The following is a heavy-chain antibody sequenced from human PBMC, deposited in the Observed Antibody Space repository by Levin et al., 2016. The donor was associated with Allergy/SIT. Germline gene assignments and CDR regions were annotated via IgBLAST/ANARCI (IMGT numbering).Heavy chain of an antibody. V-gene: IGHV4-39*01. J-gene: IGHJ4*02. CDR3: ARNLLYSSSYSRFDS. Sequence: SETLSLTCSVSSGSISGSSYYWGWIRQAPGKGLEWIGSVYYRGNTHYNPYLKSRVTISVDTSRNQFSLWLSSVSVADSAMYYCARNLLYSSSYSRFDSWGQGTLVTVSS. CDR1: SGSISGSSYY. CDR2: VYYRGNT. D-gene: IGHD6-13*01.